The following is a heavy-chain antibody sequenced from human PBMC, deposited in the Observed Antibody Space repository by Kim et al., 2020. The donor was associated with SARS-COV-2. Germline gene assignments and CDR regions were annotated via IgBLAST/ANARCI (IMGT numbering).Heavy chain of an antibody. V-gene: IGHV3-53*01. CDR1: GFTVSSNY. D-gene: IGHD6-13*01. J-gene: IGHJ3*02. Sequence: GGSLRLSCAASGFTVSSNYMSWVRQAPGKGLEWVSVIYSGGSTYYADSVKGRFTISRDNSKNTLYLQMNSLRAEDTAVYYCARDRGAAAAGTGAFDIWGQGTMVTVSS. CDR3: ARDRGAAAAGTGAFDI. CDR2: IYSGGST.